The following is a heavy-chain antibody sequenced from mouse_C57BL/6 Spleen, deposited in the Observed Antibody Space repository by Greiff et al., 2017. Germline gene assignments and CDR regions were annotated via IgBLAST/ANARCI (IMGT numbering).Heavy chain of an antibody. J-gene: IGHJ4*01. V-gene: IGHV1-82*01. CDR3: AIYYGSSPYAMDY. CDR1: GYAFSSSW. D-gene: IGHD1-1*01. Sequence: QVQLQQSGPELVKPGASVKISCKASGYAFSSSWMNWVQQRPGKGLEWIGRIYPGDGATNYNGKFKGKATLTADKYSSTAYLQRSSLTSEDSAVYFCAIYYGSSPYAMDYCGQGTSVTVSS. CDR2: IYPGDGAT.